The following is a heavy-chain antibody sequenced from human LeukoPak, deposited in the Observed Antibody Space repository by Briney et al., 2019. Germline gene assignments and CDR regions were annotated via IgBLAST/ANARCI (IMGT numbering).Heavy chain of an antibody. CDR2: IKLDGSEK. Sequence: PGGSLRLSCAASGFTFSSYWMSWVRQAPGKGLERVANIKLDGSEKNYVDSVKGRFTISRDNTKNSLYLQMNSLRAEDTAVFYCARDQYDTWSRRGNFDSWGQGTLVIVSS. V-gene: IGHV3-7*03. CDR3: ARDQYDTWSRRGNFDS. CDR1: GFTFSSYW. D-gene: IGHD3-3*01. J-gene: IGHJ4*02.